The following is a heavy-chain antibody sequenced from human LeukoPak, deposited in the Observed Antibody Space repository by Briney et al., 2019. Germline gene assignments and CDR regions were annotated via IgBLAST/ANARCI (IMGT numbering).Heavy chain of an antibody. Sequence: PGGSLRLSCAASGFTLSGYEMNWVRQAPGKGLEWVSAISGSGGSTYYADSVKGRFTISRDNSKNTLYLQMNSLRAEDTAVYYCASRVNGGSSGWSYYFDYWGQGTLVTVSS. CDR3: ASRVNGGSSGWSYYFDY. CDR2: ISGSGGST. D-gene: IGHD6-19*01. CDR1: GFTLSGYE. J-gene: IGHJ4*02. V-gene: IGHV3-23*01.